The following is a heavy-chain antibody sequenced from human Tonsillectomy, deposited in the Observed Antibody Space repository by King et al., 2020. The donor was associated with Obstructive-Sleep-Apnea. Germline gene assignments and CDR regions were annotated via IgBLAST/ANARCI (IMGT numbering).Heavy chain of an antibody. J-gene: IGHJ4*02. Sequence: VQLVESGGGLVQPGGSLRLSCTASGFTFSNYWMNWVRQAPGKGLEWVANLKKDGSERYYVDSVKGRFTISSDNAKNSLYLQMNSLRAEDTAVYYCARGIQYYSDSSDYYFDYWGLGTLVTVSS. CDR3: ARGIQYYSDSSDYYFDY. V-gene: IGHV3-7*03. CDR2: LKKDGSER. CDR1: GFTFSNYW. D-gene: IGHD3-22*01.